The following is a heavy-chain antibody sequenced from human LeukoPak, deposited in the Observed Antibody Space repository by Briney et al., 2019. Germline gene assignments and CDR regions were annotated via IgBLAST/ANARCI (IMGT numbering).Heavy chain of an antibody. Sequence: GGSLRLSCAASGFILSTYWMHWVRQAPGKGLVWVSRINNDGSSTTYADSVKGRFTISRDSAKNTLYLQMNSLRAEDTAVYFCAREPFPSAGVPETWGQGTLVTVSS. D-gene: IGHD2-8*01. CDR1: GFILSTYW. J-gene: IGHJ5*02. CDR2: INNDGSST. CDR3: AREPFPSAGVPET. V-gene: IGHV3-74*01.